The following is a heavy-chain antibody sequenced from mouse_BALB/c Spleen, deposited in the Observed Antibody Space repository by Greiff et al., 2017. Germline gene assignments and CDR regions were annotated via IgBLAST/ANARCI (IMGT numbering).Heavy chain of an antibody. J-gene: IGHJ3*01. V-gene: IGHV2-9*02. Sequence: QVQLKESGPGLVAPSQSLSITCTVSGFSLTSYGVHWVRQPPGKGLEWLGVIWAGGSTNYNSALMSRLSISKDNSKSQVFLKMNSLQTDDTAMYYCARGDGNVGLFAYWGQGTLVTVSA. D-gene: IGHD2-1*01. CDR1: GFSLTSYG. CDR2: IWAGGST. CDR3: ARGDGNVGLFAY.